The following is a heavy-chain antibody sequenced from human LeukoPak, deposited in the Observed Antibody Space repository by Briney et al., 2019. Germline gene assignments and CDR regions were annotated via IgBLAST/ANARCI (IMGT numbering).Heavy chain of an antibody. CDR1: GFTFSNAW. CDR3: TSNLIHCGGDCYHFDY. D-gene: IGHD2-21*02. J-gene: IGHJ4*02. CDR2: IKSKSDSGTT. Sequence: GGSPRLSCAASGFTFSNAWMSWVRQAPGKGLEWVGRIKSKSDSGTTDYAAPVKGRFTISRDDSKNTLFLQMNSLKTEDTAVYYCTSNLIHCGGDCYHFDYWGQGTLVTVSS. V-gene: IGHV3-15*01.